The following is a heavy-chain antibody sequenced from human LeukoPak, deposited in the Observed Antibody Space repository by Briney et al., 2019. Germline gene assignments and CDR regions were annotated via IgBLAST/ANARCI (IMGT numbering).Heavy chain of an antibody. J-gene: IGHJ4*02. CDR2: TYYRPQWYD. D-gene: IGHD2-21*01. CDR1: GDSVSSDSAT. Sequence: SQTLSLTCAISGDSVSSDSATWNWIRQSPSRGLEWLGRTYYRPQWYDDYAVSVKSRMTISPDTSKNQFSLQLNSVTPEDTAVYYCASKRGDDIYWGQGILVTVSS. V-gene: IGHV6-1*01. CDR3: ASKRGDDIY.